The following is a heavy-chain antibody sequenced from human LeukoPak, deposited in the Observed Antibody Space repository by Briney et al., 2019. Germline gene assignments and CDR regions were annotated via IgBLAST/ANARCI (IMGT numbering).Heavy chain of an antibody. CDR1: GFTVSSNY. CDR3: TTLDYDILTGWDT. D-gene: IGHD3-9*01. Sequence: GGSLRLSCAASGFTVSSNYMSWVRQAPGKGLEWVGRIKSKTDGGTTDYAAPVKGRFTISRDDSKNTLYLQMNSLKTEDTAVYYCTTLDYDILTGWDTWGQGTLVTVSS. V-gene: IGHV3-15*01. J-gene: IGHJ5*02. CDR2: IKSKTDGGTT.